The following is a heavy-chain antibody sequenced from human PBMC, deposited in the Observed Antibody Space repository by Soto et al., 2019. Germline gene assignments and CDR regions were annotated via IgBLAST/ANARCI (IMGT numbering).Heavy chain of an antibody. CDR2: IWSDGNNK. CDR3: ARIQLDTIMALDY. J-gene: IGHJ4*02. CDR1: GFTFNTYG. V-gene: IGHV3-33*01. Sequence: QVPLVECGGGVVQPGRSLRLSCAASGFTFNTYGFHWVRQAPGKGLEWVAVIWSDGNNKYYADSVKGRFTISRDSSKNTLYLQMNSLRVEDTAVYYCARIQLDTIMALDYWGQGTLVTVSS. D-gene: IGHD1-1*01.